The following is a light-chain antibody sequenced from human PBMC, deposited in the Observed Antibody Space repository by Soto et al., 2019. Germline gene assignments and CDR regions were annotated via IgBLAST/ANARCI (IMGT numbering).Light chain of an antibody. CDR1: SSDVGGYNY. CDR2: DVS. CDR3: CSYAGTSTYVI. J-gene: IGLJ2*01. Sequence: QSVLTQPRSVSGSPGQSVTISCTGTSSDVGGYNYVCCYQQHPGKAPKLVIYDVSKRPSGVPARFSGSKSGNTASLTISGRQADDEADYYCCSYAGTSTYVIFGGGTKLTVL. V-gene: IGLV2-11*01.